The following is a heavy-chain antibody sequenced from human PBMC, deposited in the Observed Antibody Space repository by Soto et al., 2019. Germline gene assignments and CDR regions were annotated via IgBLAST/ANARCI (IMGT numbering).Heavy chain of an antibody. CDR3: ATSYGNAWYTY. CDR1: GGSISSSSYY. D-gene: IGHD6-13*01. V-gene: IGHV4-39*01. CDR2: IYYSGST. Sequence: SETLSLTCTVSGGSISSSSYYWGWIRQPPGKGLEWIGSIYYSGSTYYNPSLESRVTISVDTSKNQFSLKLSSVTVADTAVYYCATSYGNAWYTYWGQGTEVTVSS. J-gene: IGHJ4*02.